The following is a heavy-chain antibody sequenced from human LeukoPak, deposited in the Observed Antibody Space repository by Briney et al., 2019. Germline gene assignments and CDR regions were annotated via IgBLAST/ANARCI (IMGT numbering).Heavy chain of an antibody. CDR2: TSYDGSNK. V-gene: IGHV3-30*04. CDR3: ARDGIVGAIGAFDI. Sequence: GGSLRLSCTTSGFTFSRYTLHWVRQAPGKGLEWVAVTSYDGSNKYYADSVKGRFTISRDNSKNTLYLQMNSLRAEDTAVYYCARDGIVGAIGAFDIWGQGTMVTVSS. D-gene: IGHD1-26*01. CDR1: GFTFSRYT. J-gene: IGHJ3*02.